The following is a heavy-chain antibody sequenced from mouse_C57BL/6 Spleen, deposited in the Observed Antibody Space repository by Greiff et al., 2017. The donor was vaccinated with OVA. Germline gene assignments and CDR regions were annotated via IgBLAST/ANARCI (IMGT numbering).Heavy chain of an antibody. V-gene: IGHV1-9*01. Sequence: VKLMESGAELMKPGASVKLSCKATGYTFTGYWIEWVKQRPGHGLEWIGEILPGSGSTNYNEKFKGKATFTADTSSNTAYMQLSSLTTEDSAIYYCAKDESYYGSSYTWFAYWGQGTLVTVSA. CDR2: ILPGSGST. D-gene: IGHD1-1*01. CDR1: GYTFTGYW. J-gene: IGHJ3*01. CDR3: AKDESYYGSSYTWFAY.